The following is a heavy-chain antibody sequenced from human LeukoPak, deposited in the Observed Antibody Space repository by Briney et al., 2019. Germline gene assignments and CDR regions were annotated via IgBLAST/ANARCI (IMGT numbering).Heavy chain of an antibody. J-gene: IGHJ5*02. Sequence: SETLSLTCTVSGGSISRDDHYWTWIRQPPGKGLEWIGYIYYSGSTYYNPSLKSRVTISVDTSKNQFSLKLNSVTAADTAVYYCARSENYIPEDWFDPWGQGTLVTVSS. D-gene: IGHD5-24*01. CDR3: ARSENYIPEDWFDP. CDR2: IYYSGST. V-gene: IGHV4-30-4*01. CDR1: GGSISRDDHY.